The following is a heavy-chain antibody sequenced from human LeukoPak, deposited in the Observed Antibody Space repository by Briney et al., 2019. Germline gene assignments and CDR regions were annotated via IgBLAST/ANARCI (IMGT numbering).Heavy chain of an antibody. CDR2: INSDGSII. V-gene: IGHV3-74*01. J-gene: IGHJ4*02. CDR3: TRAIAAAGTDS. Sequence: PGGSLRLSCAASGFSFSSSWMHWVRQAPGKGLVWVSRINSDGSIINYAESVKGRFTISRDNAKNTLYLQMGSLRADDTAVYYCTRAIAAAGTDSWGRGTLVTVSS. D-gene: IGHD6-13*01. CDR1: GFSFSSSW.